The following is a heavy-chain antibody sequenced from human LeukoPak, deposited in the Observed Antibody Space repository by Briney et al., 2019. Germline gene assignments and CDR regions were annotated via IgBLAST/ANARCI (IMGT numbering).Heavy chain of an antibody. CDR1: GFTFSRDE. Sequence: PGGSLRLSCVAYGFTFSRDEMNWVRQAPGKGIEWVASTSSSGDHTYHADSMEGRLTISRGNAGNPLSLQMDSVIAEEPGVYYCARVYASGRYYGCWGEGTLVSVSS. CDR3: ARVYASGRYYGC. D-gene: IGHD3-10*01. V-gene: IGHV3-48*03. J-gene: IGHJ4*02. CDR2: TSSSGDHT.